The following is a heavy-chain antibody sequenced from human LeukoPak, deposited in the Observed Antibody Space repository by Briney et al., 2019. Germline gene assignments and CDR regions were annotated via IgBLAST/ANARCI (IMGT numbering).Heavy chain of an antibody. CDR3: ARDKVYPDDAFDI. CDR1: GFTFSSYW. Sequence: GGSLRLSCAASGFTFSSYWMSWVREAPGKGLEWVANIKQDGSEKYYVDSVKGRFTISRDNAKNSLYLQMNSLRAEDTAVYYCARDKVYPDDAFDIWGQGTMVTVSS. J-gene: IGHJ3*02. CDR2: IKQDGSEK. V-gene: IGHV3-7*01.